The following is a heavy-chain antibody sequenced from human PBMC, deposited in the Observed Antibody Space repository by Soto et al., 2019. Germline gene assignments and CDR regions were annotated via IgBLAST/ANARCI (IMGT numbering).Heavy chain of an antibody. Sequence: ASVKVSCKASGYTFTSYGISWVRQAPGQGLEWMGWISAYNGNTNYAQKLQGRVTMTTDTSTSTAYMELRSLRSDDTAVYYCARVDVAVATDLNWFDPWGQGTLVTVSS. V-gene: IGHV1-18*01. CDR3: ARVDVAVATDLNWFDP. D-gene: IGHD6-19*01. CDR1: GYTFTSYG. J-gene: IGHJ5*02. CDR2: ISAYNGNT.